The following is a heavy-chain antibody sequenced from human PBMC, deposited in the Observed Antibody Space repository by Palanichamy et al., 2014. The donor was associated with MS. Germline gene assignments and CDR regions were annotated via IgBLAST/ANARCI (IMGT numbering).Heavy chain of an antibody. J-gene: IGHJ4*02. D-gene: IGHD1-26*01. V-gene: IGHV3-72*01. CDR3: ARDLGGSSSG. CDR1: GFTFSDYY. Sequence: EVQLVESGGDSVRPGGSLRLSCAASGFTFSDYYMDWVRQAPGKGLEWIGRIRHKAYGYTTEYAASVKGRFTISRDDSKNSLYLQMNSLKTEDTAVYYCARDLGGSSSGWGQGTLVTVSS. CDR2: IRHKAYGYTT.